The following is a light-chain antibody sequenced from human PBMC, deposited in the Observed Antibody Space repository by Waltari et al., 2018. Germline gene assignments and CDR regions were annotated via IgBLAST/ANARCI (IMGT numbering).Light chain of an antibody. CDR2: DTS. CDR1: ESDSNY. CDR3: QQGVILPLT. V-gene: IGKV3-11*01. Sequence: EIVLTQSPVTLSLAAGQRATLSCRASESDSNYLAWYQQKPGQSPTLLIYDTSKRATGIPGRFSGSGYGTDFTLTINNLEAEDFALYYCQQGVILPLTFGGGTKLEIK. J-gene: IGKJ4*01.